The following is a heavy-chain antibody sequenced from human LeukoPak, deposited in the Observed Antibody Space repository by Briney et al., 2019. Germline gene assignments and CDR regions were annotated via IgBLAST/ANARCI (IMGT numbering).Heavy chain of an antibody. CDR2: IFYSGGT. D-gene: IGHD3-22*01. V-gene: IGHV4-30-4*08. J-gene: IGHJ2*01. Sequence: PSETLTLTCSVSGGSISSTTYYWGWIRQPPGKGLEWIGYIFYSGGTYYNPSLKSRVTISVYTTKNQFSLRLGSVTAADTAVYYCVREVAVTPYHDSSAYNSIWYFDLWGRGTLVTVSS. CDR3: VREVAVTPYHDSSAYNSIWYFDL. CDR1: GGSISSTTYY.